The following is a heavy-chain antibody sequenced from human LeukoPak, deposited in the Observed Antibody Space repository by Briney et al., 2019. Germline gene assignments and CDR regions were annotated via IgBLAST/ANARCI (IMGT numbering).Heavy chain of an antibody. D-gene: IGHD2-2*01. CDR1: GFTFSSYA. CDR3: ARYRTTSCYDY. V-gene: IGHV3-33*08. J-gene: IGHJ4*02. CDR2: IGDHGNNI. Sequence: GGSLRLSCAASGFTFSSYAMSWVRQAPGKGLEWVAAIGDHGNNIYYEDSVKGRFTISRDNSENTLYLQVASLRAEDTAVYYCARYRTTSCYDYWGQGTLVTVSS.